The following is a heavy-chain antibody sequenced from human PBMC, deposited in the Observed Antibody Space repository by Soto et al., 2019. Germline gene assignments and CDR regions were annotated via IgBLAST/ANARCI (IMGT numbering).Heavy chain of an antibody. CDR3: ANGLGELSPESYDY. D-gene: IGHD3-16*02. V-gene: IGHV3-30*18. J-gene: IGHJ4*02. CDR2: ISYDGSEK. Sequence: QVQLVESGGGAVQPGRSLRLSCTASGFTFSYYAMHCDRQAPGKGLEWVAVISYDGSEKYYADSVKDRFTISRDNTRDTLNPQMNSLRADDTAVYYCANGLGELSPESYDYWSQGTLITVSS. CDR1: GFTFSYYA.